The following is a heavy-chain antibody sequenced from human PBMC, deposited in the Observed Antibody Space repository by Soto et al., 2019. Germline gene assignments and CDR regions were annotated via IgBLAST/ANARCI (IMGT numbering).Heavy chain of an antibody. J-gene: IGHJ5*02. V-gene: IGHV4-30-2*01. Sequence: QLQLQESGSGLVKPSQTLSLTCAVSGGSISSGGYSWSWIRQPPGKGLEWIGYIYHSGSTYYNPSLMSRVTISVDRSKNQFSLKLSSVTAADSAVYYCAGVRGPYCCGECYPPTPNWFDPWGQGTLVTVSS. CDR3: AGVRGPYCCGECYPPTPNWFDP. CDR2: IYHSGST. D-gene: IGHD2-21*01. CDR1: GGSISSGGYS.